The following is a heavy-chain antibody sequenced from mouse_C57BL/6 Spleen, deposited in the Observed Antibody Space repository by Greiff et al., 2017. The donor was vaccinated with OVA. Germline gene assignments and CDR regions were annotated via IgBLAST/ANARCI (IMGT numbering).Heavy chain of an antibody. J-gene: IGHJ2*01. CDR2: IYPGDGDT. V-gene: IGHV1-82*01. CDR3: ARGVDGYYYGEY. CDR1: GYAFSSSW. Sequence: QVQLQQSGPELVKPGASVKISCKASGYAFSSSWMNWVKQRPGKGLEWIGRIYPGDGDTNYNGKFKGKATLTADKSSSTAYMQLSSLTSEDSAVYFCARGVDGYYYGEYWGQGTTLTVSS. D-gene: IGHD2-3*01.